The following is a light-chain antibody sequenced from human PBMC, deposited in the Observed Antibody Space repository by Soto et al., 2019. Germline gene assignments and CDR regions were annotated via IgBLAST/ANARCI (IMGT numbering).Light chain of an antibody. CDR2: AAS. J-gene: IGKJ1*01. CDR1: QSISSY. V-gene: IGKV1-39*01. Sequence: DIQMTQSPSSLSASLGDRVTITCRASQSISSYLNWYQQKPGKAPKLLIYAASSLQSGVPSRFSGSGSGTEFTLTISSLQPDDFATYYCQQYGTYLWTFGQGTKVDIK. CDR3: QQYGTYLWT.